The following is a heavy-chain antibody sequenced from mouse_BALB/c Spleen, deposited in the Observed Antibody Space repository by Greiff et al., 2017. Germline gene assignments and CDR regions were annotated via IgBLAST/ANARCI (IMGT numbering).Heavy chain of an antibody. Sequence: EVQRVESGGGLVKPGGSLKLSCAASGFTFSSYAMSWVRQSPEKRLEWVAEISSGGSYTYYPDTVTGRFTISRDNANNTLYREMSSLRSEDTAMYYCARDGPYGISPFAYWGQGTLVTVSA. CDR1: GFTFSSYA. V-gene: IGHV5-9-4*01. D-gene: IGHD1-1*01. CDR2: ISSGGSYT. CDR3: ARDGPYGISPFAY. J-gene: IGHJ3*01.